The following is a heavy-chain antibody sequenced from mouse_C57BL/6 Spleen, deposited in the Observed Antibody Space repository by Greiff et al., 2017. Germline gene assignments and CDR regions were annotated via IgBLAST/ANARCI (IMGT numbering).Heavy chain of an antibody. Sequence: VQLKESGAELVRPGTSVKVSCKASGYAFTNYLIEWVKQRPGQGLEWIGVFNPGSGGTNYNEKFKGKATLTADKSSSTAYLQLSSLTSEDSAVDFCARERNYYGSSCDYWGQGTTLTVSS. CDR1: GYAFTNYL. CDR2: FNPGSGGT. D-gene: IGHD1-1*01. V-gene: IGHV1-54*01. J-gene: IGHJ2*01. CDR3: ARERNYYGSSCDY.